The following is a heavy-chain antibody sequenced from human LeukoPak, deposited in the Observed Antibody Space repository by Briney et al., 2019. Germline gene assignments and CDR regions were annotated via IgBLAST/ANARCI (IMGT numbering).Heavy chain of an antibody. D-gene: IGHD3-3*01. J-gene: IGHJ4*02. V-gene: IGHV4-34*01. CDR2: INHSGST. Sequence: SETLSLTCAVYGGSFSGYYWSWIRQPPGKGLEWIGEINHSGSTNYNPSLKSRVTISVDTSKNQFSLKLSSVTAADTAVYYCAREGPYYDFWSGYYVVDYWGQGTLVTASS. CDR1: GGSFSGYY. CDR3: AREGPYYDFWSGYYVVDY.